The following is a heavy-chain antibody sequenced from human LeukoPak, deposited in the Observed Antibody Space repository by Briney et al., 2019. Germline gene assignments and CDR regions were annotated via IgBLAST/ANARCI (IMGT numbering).Heavy chain of an antibody. V-gene: IGHV1-69*13. CDR2: IIPIFGTA. D-gene: IGHD2-2*01. J-gene: IGHJ6*03. Sequence: SVKVSCKASGGTFSSYAISWARQAPGQGLEWMGGIIPIFGTANYAQKFQGRVTITADESTSTAYMELSSLRSEDTAVYYCARDVRVVVPAAIGYYYYYYMDVWGKGTTVTVSS. CDR1: GGTFSSYA. CDR3: ARDVRVVVPAAIGYYYYYYMDV.